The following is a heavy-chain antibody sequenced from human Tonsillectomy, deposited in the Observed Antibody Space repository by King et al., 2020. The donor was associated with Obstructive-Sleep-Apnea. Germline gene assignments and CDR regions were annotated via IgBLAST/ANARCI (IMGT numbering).Heavy chain of an antibody. CDR3: ARGDNRPTVVIPDGFDI. CDR2: ISYDGRDK. CDR1: GFTFSRYA. V-gene: IGHV3-30-3*01. D-gene: IGHD4-23*01. J-gene: IGHJ3*02. Sequence: VQLVESGGGVVQPGRSLRLSCAASGFTFSRYAMHWVRQAPGKGLEWLAVISYDGRDKYYADSVKGRFTISRDNSKNTLYLQRNSVSAEDTAVYYCARGDNRPTVVIPDGFDIWGHGTMVTVSS.